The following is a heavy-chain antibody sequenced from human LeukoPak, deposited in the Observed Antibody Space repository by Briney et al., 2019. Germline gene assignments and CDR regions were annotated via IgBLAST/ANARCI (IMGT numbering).Heavy chain of an antibody. CDR2: IVTIIGNT. D-gene: IGHD2-2*01. Sequence: RRSLRLSRAASRFTLTKYSINWVRPAPAKGLDWISYIVTIIGNTKYADSVKGRFTISRDKAKKSVYLQMTSMGVEDTAVYYCARDTKYAFDNWGQGTLVTVSS. V-gene: IGHV3-48*01. J-gene: IGHJ4*02. CDR3: ARDTKYAFDN. CDR1: RFTLTKYS.